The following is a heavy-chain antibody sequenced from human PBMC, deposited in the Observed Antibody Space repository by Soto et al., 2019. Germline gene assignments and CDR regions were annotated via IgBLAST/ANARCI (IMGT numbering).Heavy chain of an antibody. CDR2: INPSGGST. V-gene: IGHV1-46*01. CDR1: RYTFTNFY. J-gene: IGHJ6*02. Sequence: GASVKVSCKACRYTFTNFYIHWLRQAPGQGLEWMGIINPSGGSTTYPQKFQGRVTMTRDTSTSTVHMELITLRSEDTAVYYCARSQVRRPLHVWGPGTTVTVSS. CDR3: ARSQVRRPLHV.